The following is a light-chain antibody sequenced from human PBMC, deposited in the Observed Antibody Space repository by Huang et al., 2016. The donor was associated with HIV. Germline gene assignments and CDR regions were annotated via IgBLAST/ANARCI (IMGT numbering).Light chain of an antibody. CDR3: QQYYSYPLT. V-gene: IGKV1-8*01. CDR1: QGISSY. Sequence: AIRMTQSPSSLSASTGDRVTITCRASQGISSYLVWHQQKPGKVPKLLIYAASTLQSGVPSRFSGSGSGTDFTLTISCLQSEDFATYYCQQYYSYPLTFGGGTKVEIK. J-gene: IGKJ4*01. CDR2: AAS.